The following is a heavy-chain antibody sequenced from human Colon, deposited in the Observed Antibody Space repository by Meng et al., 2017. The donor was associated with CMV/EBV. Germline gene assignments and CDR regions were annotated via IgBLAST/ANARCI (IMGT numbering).Heavy chain of an antibody. CDR1: GGSFSGYY. J-gene: IGHJ4*02. Sequence: QVQRQQGVAGPLKPSATLSLTCAVYGGSFSGYYWSWIRQPPGKGLEWIGEINHSGSTNYNPSLKSRVTISVDTSKNQFSLKLSSVTAADTAVYYCASILFAAAAGGWGGYWGQGTLVTVSS. CDR2: INHSGST. V-gene: IGHV4-34*01. CDR3: ASILFAAAAGGWGGY. D-gene: IGHD6-13*01.